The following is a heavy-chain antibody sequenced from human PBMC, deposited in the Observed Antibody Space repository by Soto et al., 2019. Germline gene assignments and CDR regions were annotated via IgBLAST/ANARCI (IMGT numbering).Heavy chain of an antibody. CDR3: AKYSVAYDSSSPDAFDI. V-gene: IGHV4-59*11. D-gene: IGHD3-22*01. CDR1: GGSISGHY. Sequence: SETLSLTCTVSGGSISGHYWIWIRQSPGKGLEWIGHIFYTGSTNYNPSLKSRVTLSPDTSNNQFSLRLTSVTAADTAVYYCAKYSVAYDSSSPDAFDIWGQGTMVTVSS. CDR2: IFYTGST. J-gene: IGHJ3*02.